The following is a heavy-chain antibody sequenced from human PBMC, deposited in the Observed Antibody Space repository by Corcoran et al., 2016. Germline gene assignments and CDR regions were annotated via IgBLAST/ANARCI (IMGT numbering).Heavy chain of an antibody. J-gene: IGHJ6*02. CDR1: GFTFSSYG. Sequence: QVQLVESGGGVVQPGRSLRLSCAASGFTFSSYGMHWVRQAPGKGLEWVAVIWYDGSNKYYADSVKGRFTISRDNSKNTLYLQMNSLRAEDTAVYYCAVEYYDFWSLTPKGYGMDVWGQGTTVTVSS. CDR2: IWYDGSNK. D-gene: IGHD3-3*01. CDR3: AVEYYDFWSLTPKGYGMDV. V-gene: IGHV3-33*01.